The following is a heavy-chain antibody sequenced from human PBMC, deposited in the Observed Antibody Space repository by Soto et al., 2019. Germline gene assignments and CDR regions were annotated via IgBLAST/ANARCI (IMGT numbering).Heavy chain of an antibody. CDR3: AREKLDAFDI. CDR2: VSGSGVST. Sequence: GGSLRLSCAASGLTFSSYAMNWVRQAPGKGLEWVSTVSGSGVSTYYADSVKGRFTISRDNSKNTLYLQMNSLRAEDTAVYYCAREKLDAFDIWGQGTMVTVSS. J-gene: IGHJ3*02. CDR1: GLTFSSYA. D-gene: IGHD1-26*01. V-gene: IGHV3-23*01.